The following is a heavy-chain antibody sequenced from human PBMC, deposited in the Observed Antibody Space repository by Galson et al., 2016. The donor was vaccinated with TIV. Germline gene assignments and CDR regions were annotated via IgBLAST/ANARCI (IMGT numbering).Heavy chain of an antibody. J-gene: IGHJ4*02. Sequence: SVKVSCKASGYTFNGHCFHWVRQAPGQGLEWMGWINPTSGDTKYAPHFQRWVTMTRDTSINTAYMELSGLRSDDTAVYYCAKDLGLASRNIFSGLDSWGRGTLVTVSS. CDR3: AKDLGLASRNIFSGLDS. V-gene: IGHV1-2*04. D-gene: IGHD3-9*01. CDR1: GYTFNGHC. CDR2: INPTSGDT.